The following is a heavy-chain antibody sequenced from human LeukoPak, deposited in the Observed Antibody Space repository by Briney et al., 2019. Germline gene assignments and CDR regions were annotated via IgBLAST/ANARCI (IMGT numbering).Heavy chain of an antibody. J-gene: IGHJ4*02. V-gene: IGHV3-33*01. CDR1: GFTFSGYG. CDR3: SRDSGPIRNELDH. CDR2: IHYDGSKQ. D-gene: IGHD1-1*01. Sequence: PGRSLRLSCTASGFTFSGYGMHWVRQAPGKGLEWVAAIHYDGSKQFYADSVKGRLTISRDDSKNTLYLQMNSLRVEDTAVYYCSRDSGPIRNELDHWGQGTLVTVSS.